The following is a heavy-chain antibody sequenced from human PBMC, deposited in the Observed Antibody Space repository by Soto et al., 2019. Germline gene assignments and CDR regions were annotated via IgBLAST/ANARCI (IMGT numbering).Heavy chain of an antibody. J-gene: IGHJ5*02. V-gene: IGHV3-23*01. CDR2: ISYSGGST. Sequence: GGSLRLSCAASGFTFSSYDMSWVRQAPGKGLEWVSAISYSGGSTYYADSVKGRFTISRDNSNNTLYLQMNSLRAEDTAVYYCASLLENWFDPWGQGTLVTVSS. CDR1: GFTFSSYD. CDR3: ASLLENWFDP.